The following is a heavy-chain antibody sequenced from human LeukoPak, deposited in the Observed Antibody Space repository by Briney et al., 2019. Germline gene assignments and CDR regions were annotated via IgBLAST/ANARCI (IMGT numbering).Heavy chain of an antibody. CDR2: IDPSDSYT. CDR3: VRKFYASSGYYYSDTYYFDY. Sequence: GESLKISCKGLGYNFPNYWINWVRQMPGKGLEWIGSIDPSDSYTKYSPSFQGHVTISSDKSISTAYLQWITLEASDTAMYYCVRKFYASSGYYYSDTYYFDYWGQGTTVTVSS. J-gene: IGHJ4*02. D-gene: IGHD3-22*01. V-gene: IGHV5-10-1*01. CDR1: GYNFPNYW.